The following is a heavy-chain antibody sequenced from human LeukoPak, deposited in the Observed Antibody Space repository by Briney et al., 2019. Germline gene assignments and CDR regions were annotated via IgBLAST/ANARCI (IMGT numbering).Heavy chain of an antibody. Sequence: GGSLRLSCAASGFTVSSNYMSWVRQAPGKGLEWVSVIYTGGSTYYADSVKGRFTISRDNSKNTLYLQMNSPRAEATAVYYCARVRHHPIIDVWGKGTTVTVSS. CDR2: IYTGGST. V-gene: IGHV3-53*01. J-gene: IGHJ6*03. CDR1: GFTVSSNY. CDR3: ARVRHHPIIDV. D-gene: IGHD1-14*01.